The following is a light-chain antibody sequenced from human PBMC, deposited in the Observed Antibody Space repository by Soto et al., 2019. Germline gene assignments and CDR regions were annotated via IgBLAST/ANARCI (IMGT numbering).Light chain of an antibody. CDR3: QQYGNSPIT. V-gene: IGKV3D-20*01. J-gene: IGKJ5*01. Sequence: EIVLTQSPATLSVSPGGRATLSCRASQSISDTLAWYQQKPGLAPRLLIYDASSRAFGVPDRFSGSGSGTDFTLTISRLEPEDFAVYSCQQYGNSPITFGQGTRLEIK. CDR1: QSISDT. CDR2: DAS.